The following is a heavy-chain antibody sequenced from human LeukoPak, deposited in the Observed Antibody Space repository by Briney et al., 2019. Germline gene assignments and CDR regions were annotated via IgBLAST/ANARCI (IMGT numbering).Heavy chain of an antibody. CDR2: IRYDGSIK. CDR1: RFTFTSYG. D-gene: IGHD6-19*01. CDR3: AKVELSSGWAGGNY. Sequence: TGGSLRLSCAASRFTFTSYGLHWVRQAPGKGLARVASIRYDGSIKYYADSVKGRFTISIANSKTTLYLQMNSLRAEDTAVYDCAKVELSSGWAGGNYWGQGTLVTVSS. J-gene: IGHJ4*02. V-gene: IGHV3-30*02.